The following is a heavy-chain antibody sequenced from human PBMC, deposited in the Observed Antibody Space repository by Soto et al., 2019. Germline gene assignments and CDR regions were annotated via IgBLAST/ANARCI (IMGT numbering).Heavy chain of an antibody. CDR2: ISGSGRST. D-gene: IGHD3-10*01. Sequence: PGGSLRLSCAASGFTFSSYAMSWVRQAPGKGLEWVSGISGSGRSTYYADSVKGRFTISRDNSKNTLYLQMNSLRAGDTAVYYCARDKGSDAPIDMWGQGTMVTVSS. J-gene: IGHJ3*02. CDR1: GFTFSSYA. CDR3: ARDKGSDAPIDM. V-gene: IGHV3-23*01.